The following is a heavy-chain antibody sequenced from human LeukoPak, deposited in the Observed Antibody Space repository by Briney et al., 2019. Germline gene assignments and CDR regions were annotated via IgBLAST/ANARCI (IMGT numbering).Heavy chain of an antibody. D-gene: IGHD6-25*01. CDR1: GFTFSNYA. CDR2: ISGGGGPT. J-gene: IGHJ4*02. CDR3: AKNSGYSWQYFFDY. Sequence: GGPLRLSCAPSGFTFSNYAISWAPQAPGKGLEWVSAISGGGGPTYYADSVKGRFTISRDNSKNTLYLQMNSLRAEDAAVYFCAKNSGYSWQYFFDYWGQGTLVTVSS. V-gene: IGHV3-23*01.